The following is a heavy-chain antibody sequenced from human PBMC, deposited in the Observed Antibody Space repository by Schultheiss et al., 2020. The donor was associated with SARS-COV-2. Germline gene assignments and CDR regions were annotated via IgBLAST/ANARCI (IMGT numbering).Heavy chain of an antibody. V-gene: IGHV3-73*01. CDR1: GFTFSSYW. Sequence: GESLKISCAASGFTFSSYWMHWVRQAPGKGLEWVGRIRSKANSYATAYAASVKGRFTISRDDSKNTAYLQMNSLKTEDTAVYYCTRLDYGDKRGWGQGTLVTVSS. D-gene: IGHD4-17*01. CDR2: IRSKANSYAT. J-gene: IGHJ4*02. CDR3: TRLDYGDKRG.